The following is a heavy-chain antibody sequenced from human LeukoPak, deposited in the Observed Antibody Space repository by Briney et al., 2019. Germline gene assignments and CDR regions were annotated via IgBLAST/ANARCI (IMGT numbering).Heavy chain of an antibody. J-gene: IGHJ6*03. CDR3: ARDPSPRTSYYYYYMDV. D-gene: IGHD2-2*01. CDR1: GFTFSGYS. CDR2: ISSFSSYI. Sequence: PGGSLRLSCAGSGFTFSGYSINWVRQAPGKGLEGVSSISSFSSYIYYADSVKGRFTISRDNAKNSLHLQMNSLRVEDTAVYYCARDPSPRTSYYYYYMDVWGKGTTVTVSS. V-gene: IGHV3-21*01.